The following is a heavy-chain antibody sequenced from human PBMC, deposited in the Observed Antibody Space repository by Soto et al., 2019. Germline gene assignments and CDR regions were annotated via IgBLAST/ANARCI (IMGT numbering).Heavy chain of an antibody. J-gene: IGHJ4*02. D-gene: IGHD6-25*01. V-gene: IGHV4-61*03. CDR1: GGSVITANYY. Sequence: KTSETLSLTCAVSGGSVITANYYWSWIRQPPGKGLEWIGYIYYSGSTNYNPSLTSRVTISRDTSKNHFSLKLSSVTAADTAIYYCARDSGGSNDHCFAYWGRGPMVIVSS. CDR2: IYYSGST. CDR3: ARDSGGSNDHCFAY.